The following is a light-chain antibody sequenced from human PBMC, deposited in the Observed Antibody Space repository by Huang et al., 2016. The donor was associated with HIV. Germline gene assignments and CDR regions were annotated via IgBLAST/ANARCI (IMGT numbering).Light chain of an antibody. J-gene: IGKJ1*01. V-gene: IGKV1-NL1*01. CDR1: QGIDNS. Sequence: DIQMTQSPSSLSASVGDRVTITCRASQGIDNSLAWYQHIAGKAPRLLLYDASRLQNGLPPRFSGSGSCTDFTLTISSLQPEDFATYYCQQYYVTRTFGLGTKVEIK. CDR2: DAS. CDR3: QQYYVTRT.